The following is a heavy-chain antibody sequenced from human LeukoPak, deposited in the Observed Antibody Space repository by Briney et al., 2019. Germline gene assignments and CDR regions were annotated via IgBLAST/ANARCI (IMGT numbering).Heavy chain of an antibody. CDR2: IKQDGSEK. V-gene: IGHV3-7*01. J-gene: IGHJ5*02. D-gene: IGHD2-8*01. CDR1: GFTFSNYW. CDR3: ARDRMRANWFDP. Sequence: GGSLRLSCAASGFTFSNYWMTWVRQAPGKGLEWVANIKQDGSEKNYVDSVKGRFTISRDNAKNSLYLQMNSLRAEDTAVYFCARDRMRANWFDPWSQGTLVIVSS.